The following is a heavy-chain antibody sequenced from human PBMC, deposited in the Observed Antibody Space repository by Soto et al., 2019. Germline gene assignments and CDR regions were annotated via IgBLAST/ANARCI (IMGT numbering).Heavy chain of an antibody. CDR1: GFNFITSW. J-gene: IGHJ4*02. CDR2: IKYDGSNK. D-gene: IGHD5-18*01. CDR3: AKDEVNLYSRDY. V-gene: IGHV3-30*18. Sequence: GGPQGLSCAASGFNFITSWVSWVSQAPGKGLEWVAVIKYDGSNKYYVDSVKGRFTISRDNSKNTLYLQMNSLRAEDTAVYYYAKDEVNLYSRDYWGQGNLVTASS.